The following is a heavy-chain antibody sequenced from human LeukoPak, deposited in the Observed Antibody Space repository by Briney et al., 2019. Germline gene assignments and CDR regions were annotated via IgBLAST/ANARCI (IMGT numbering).Heavy chain of an antibody. Sequence: PGGSLRLSCAASGFTFSSYGMNWVRQAPGKGLEWVAVMSYDGSNKYYADSVKGRFTISRDNSKNTLYLQMNSLRAEDTAVYYCARAYTSGWSLSFDYWGQGTLVTVSS. V-gene: IGHV3-30*03. CDR1: GFTFSSYG. CDR2: MSYDGSNK. CDR3: ARAYTSGWSLSFDY. D-gene: IGHD6-19*01. J-gene: IGHJ4*02.